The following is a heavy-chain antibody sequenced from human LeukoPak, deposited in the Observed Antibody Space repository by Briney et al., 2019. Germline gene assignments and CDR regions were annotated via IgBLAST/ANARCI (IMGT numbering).Heavy chain of an antibody. CDR2: ISYDGSNK. Sequence: GGSLRLSCAASGFTFSSYAMHWVRQAPGKGLEWVAVISYDGSNKYYADSVKGRFTISRDNSKNTLYLQMNSLRAEDTAVYYCAKVGSFITTNYFDYWGQGTLVTVSS. CDR3: AKVGSFITTNYFDY. D-gene: IGHD3-22*01. J-gene: IGHJ4*02. V-gene: IGHV3-30*04. CDR1: GFTFSSYA.